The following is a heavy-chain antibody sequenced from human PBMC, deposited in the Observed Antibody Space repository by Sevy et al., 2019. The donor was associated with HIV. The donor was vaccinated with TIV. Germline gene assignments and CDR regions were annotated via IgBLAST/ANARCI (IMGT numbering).Heavy chain of an antibody. Sequence: SETLSLTCSVTGGSMSSYSWSWIRQPPGKGLEWIGYIYYSGSTNYNPSLKSRVTISVDTSKNQFSLKLTSVTAADTAVYYCAREGGIAVAGLDYWGQGSLVTVSS. CDR3: AREGGIAVAGLDY. V-gene: IGHV4-59*01. J-gene: IGHJ4*02. CDR1: GGSMSSYS. D-gene: IGHD6-19*01. CDR2: IYYSGST.